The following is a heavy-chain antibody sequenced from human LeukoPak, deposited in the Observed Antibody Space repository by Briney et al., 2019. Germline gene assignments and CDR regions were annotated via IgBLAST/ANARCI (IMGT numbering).Heavy chain of an antibody. CDR1: GGSFSGYY. CDR2: INHSGST. D-gene: IGHD1-26*01. CDR3: ARELPLIGGFDY. V-gene: IGHV4-34*01. J-gene: IGHJ4*02. Sequence: SETLSLTCAVYGGSFSGYYWSWIRQPPGKGLEWIGEINHSGSTNYNPSLKSRVTISVDTSKNQFSLKLSSVTAADTAVYYCARELPLIGGFDYWGQGTLVTVSS.